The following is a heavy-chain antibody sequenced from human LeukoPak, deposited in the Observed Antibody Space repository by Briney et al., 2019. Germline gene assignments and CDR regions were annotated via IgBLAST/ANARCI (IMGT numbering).Heavy chain of an antibody. Sequence: GESLKISCKDSGYSFTNYWIGWVRQMPGKGLEWMGIIYPGDSDTRYSPSFQGQVTISADKSISTAYLQWSSLKASDTAMYYCTIRYSGTYNDYWGQGTLVTVSS. CDR2: IYPGDSDT. CDR3: TIRYSGTYNDY. CDR1: GYSFTNYW. V-gene: IGHV5-51*01. J-gene: IGHJ4*02. D-gene: IGHD1-26*01.